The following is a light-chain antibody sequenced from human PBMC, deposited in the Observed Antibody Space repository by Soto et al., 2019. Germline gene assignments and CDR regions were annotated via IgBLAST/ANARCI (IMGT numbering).Light chain of an antibody. CDR2: KAS. CDR3: QQYHSYSLT. J-gene: IGKJ4*01. V-gene: IGKV1-5*03. Sequence: DIQMTQSPSTLSASVVDRFTITCRASQSISSWLAWYQQKPGKAPKLLIYKASSLEGGVPSRFSGSGSGTDFTLTISSLQPDDFATYYCQQYHSYSLTFGGGTKVDIK. CDR1: QSISSW.